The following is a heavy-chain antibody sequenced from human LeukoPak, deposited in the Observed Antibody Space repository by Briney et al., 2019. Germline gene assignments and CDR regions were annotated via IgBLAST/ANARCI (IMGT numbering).Heavy chain of an antibody. Sequence: GGSLRLSCAASGFTFDDYAMHWVRQAPGKGLEWVSGISWNSGSIGYADSVKGRFTISRGNAKNSLYLQMNSLRAEDTALYYCAKSKNKGRGYSYGSFDYWGQGTLVTVSS. CDR2: ISWNSGSI. V-gene: IGHV3-9*01. J-gene: IGHJ4*02. CDR1: GFTFDDYA. CDR3: AKSKNKGRGYSYGSFDY. D-gene: IGHD5-18*01.